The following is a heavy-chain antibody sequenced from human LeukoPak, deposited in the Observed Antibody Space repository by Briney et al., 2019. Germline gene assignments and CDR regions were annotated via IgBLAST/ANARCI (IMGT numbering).Heavy chain of an antibody. Sequence: PSQTLSLTCTVSGGSISSGDYYWSWIRQPPGKGLEWIGYIYYSGSTYYNPSLKSRVTISVDTSKNQFPLKLSSVTAADTAVYYCAGAGYYDILTDLFYYYGMDVWGKGTTVTVSS. CDR2: IYYSGST. CDR1: GGSISSGDYY. D-gene: IGHD3-9*01. V-gene: IGHV4-30-4*01. CDR3: AGAGYYDILTDLFYYYGMDV. J-gene: IGHJ6*04.